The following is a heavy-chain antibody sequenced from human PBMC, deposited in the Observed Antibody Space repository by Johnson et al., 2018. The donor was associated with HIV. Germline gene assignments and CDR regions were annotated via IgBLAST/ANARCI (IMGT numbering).Heavy chain of an antibody. J-gene: IGHJ3*02. D-gene: IGHD3-9*01. Sequence: VQLVESGGGVVQPGRSLRLSCAASGFTFSSNPMHWVRQAPGKGLEWVAVMSYDGSNKFYADSVKGRFTISRDNSKNTLYLQMNSLRAEDTAVYYCARDPYYDFLTGPRDAFDIWGQGTMVTVSS. V-gene: IGHV3-30*14. CDR2: MSYDGSNK. CDR1: GFTFSSNP. CDR3: ARDPYYDFLTGPRDAFDI.